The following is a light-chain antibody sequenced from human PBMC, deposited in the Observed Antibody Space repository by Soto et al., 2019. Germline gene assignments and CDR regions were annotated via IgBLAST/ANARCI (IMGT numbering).Light chain of an antibody. CDR2: AAS. J-gene: IGKJ4*01. CDR1: QDISNY. CDR3: QPANSFPLT. Sequence: DIQMTRSPSSLSASVGDRVTITCQASQDISNYLNWYQQKPGKAPKLLIYAASSLQSGVPSRFSGSGSGTDFTLTISSLQPEDFATYYCQPANSFPLTFGGGTKVDIK. V-gene: IGKV1-12*01.